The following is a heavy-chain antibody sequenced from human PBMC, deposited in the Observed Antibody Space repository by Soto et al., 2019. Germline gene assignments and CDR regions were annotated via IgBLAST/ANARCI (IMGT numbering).Heavy chain of an antibody. CDR1: GFTFSSYA. CDR2: ISSNGGST. J-gene: IGHJ6*02. V-gene: IGHV3-64D*06. D-gene: IGHD2-2*01. Sequence: TGGSLRLSCSASGFTFSSYAMHWVRQAPGKGLEYVSAISSNGGSTYYADSVKGRFTISRDNSKNTLYLQMSSLRAEDTAVYYCVKDRGVSYCSSTSCSYSYGMDVWGQGTTVTVSS. CDR3: VKDRGVSYCSSTSCSYSYGMDV.